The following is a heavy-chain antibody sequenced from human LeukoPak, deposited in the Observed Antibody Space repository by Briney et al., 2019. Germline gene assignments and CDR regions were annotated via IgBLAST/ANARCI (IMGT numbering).Heavy chain of an antibody. D-gene: IGHD6-13*01. J-gene: IGHJ6*02. V-gene: IGHV1-18*01. CDR2: ISAYNGNT. CDR3: ARERRGIDSSTFLYYYYGMDV. CDR1: GYTFTSYG. Sequence: ASVKVSCKASGYTFTSYGISWVRQAPGQGLEWMGWISAYNGNTDYAQKLQGRVTMTTDTFTSTAYMELRSLRSDDTAVYYCARERRGIDSSTFLYYYYGMDVWGQGTTVTVSS.